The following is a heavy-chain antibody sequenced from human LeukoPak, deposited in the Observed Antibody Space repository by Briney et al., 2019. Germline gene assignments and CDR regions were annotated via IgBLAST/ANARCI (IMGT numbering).Heavy chain of an antibody. J-gene: IGHJ6*03. D-gene: IGHD1-26*01. CDR2: ISGSSSYI. Sequence: GGSLRLSCAVSGFTFSSYSMNWVRQAPGKGLEWVSSISGSSSYIYYADSVKGRFTISRHNAKNSLYLQMNSLRAEDTAVYYCARDPYSGSYGADYYYYMDVWGKGTTVTISS. CDR3: ARDPYSGSYGADYYYYMDV. CDR1: GFTFSSYS. V-gene: IGHV3-21*01.